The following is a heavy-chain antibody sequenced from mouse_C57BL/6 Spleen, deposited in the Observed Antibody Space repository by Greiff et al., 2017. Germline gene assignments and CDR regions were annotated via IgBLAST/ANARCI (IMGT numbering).Heavy chain of an antibody. D-gene: IGHD2-4*01. Sequence: EVMLVESGGGLVKPGGSLKLSCAASGFTFSDYGMHWVRQAPEKGLEWVAYISSGSSTIYYADTVKGRFTISRDNAKNTLFLQMTSLRSEDTAMYYCARPIYYDYDGFYYAMDYWGQGTSVTVSS. CDR2: ISSGSSTI. V-gene: IGHV5-17*01. CDR3: ARPIYYDYDGFYYAMDY. J-gene: IGHJ4*01. CDR1: GFTFSDYG.